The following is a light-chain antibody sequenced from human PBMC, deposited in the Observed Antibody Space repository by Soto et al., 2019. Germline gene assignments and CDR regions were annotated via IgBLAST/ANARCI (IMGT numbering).Light chain of an antibody. Sequence: DIQMTQSPSSLSASVGDRVTITCRASQSISRYLNWYQQKPGKAPKLLIYAASSLQSGVTSRLSGSGSGTDFNLAISSLQPEDFATYYCKQSYSTPLTFGGGTKVEIK. CDR1: QSISRY. J-gene: IGKJ4*01. V-gene: IGKV1-39*01. CDR3: KQSYSTPLT. CDR2: AAS.